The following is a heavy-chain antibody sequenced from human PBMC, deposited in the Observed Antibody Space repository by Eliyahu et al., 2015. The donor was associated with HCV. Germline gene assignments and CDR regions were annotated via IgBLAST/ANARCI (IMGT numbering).Heavy chain of an antibody. V-gene: IGHV3-66*01. CDR3: ARVRSHWNSFEY. D-gene: IGHD1-1*01. J-gene: IGHJ4*02. CDR2: IYSGGFT. Sequence: EVQLVESGGGLVQPGGSLRLSCAASGFTVSDSYLSWVRQAPGKGLEWVSVIYSGGFTAYADSVKGRFTISRDNSKNTVFLQMSNLRAGDTAVYYCARVRSHWNSFEYWGQGTLVTVSS. CDR1: GFTVSDSY.